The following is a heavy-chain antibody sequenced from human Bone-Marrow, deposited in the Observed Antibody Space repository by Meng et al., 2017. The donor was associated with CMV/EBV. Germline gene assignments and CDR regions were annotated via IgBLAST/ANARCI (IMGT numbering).Heavy chain of an antibody. D-gene: IGHD1-1*01. Sequence: GESLKISCAASGVTFSSYAMHWVRQAPGKGLEWVAVISYDGSNKYYADSVKGRFTISRDNSKNTLYLQMNSLRAEDTAVYYCARDMERWNGPGQYYYGMDVWGQGTTVTVSS. V-gene: IGHV3-30-3*01. CDR3: ARDMERWNGPGQYYYGMDV. CDR1: GVTFSSYA. CDR2: ISYDGSNK. J-gene: IGHJ6*02.